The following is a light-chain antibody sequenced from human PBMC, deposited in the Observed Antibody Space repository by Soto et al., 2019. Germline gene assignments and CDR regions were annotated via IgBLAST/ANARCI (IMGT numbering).Light chain of an antibody. Sequence: DIQMTQSPSSLSASVGDRVTITCRATQSITSYLNWYQQKPGKAPKLLIYAASSLQSGVPSRFSGGGSGTDFTLTISSLQPEDFVTYYCQQSDTIPWTFGQGTKVEIK. CDR3: QQSDTIPWT. J-gene: IGKJ1*01. CDR1: QSITSY. V-gene: IGKV1-39*01. CDR2: AAS.